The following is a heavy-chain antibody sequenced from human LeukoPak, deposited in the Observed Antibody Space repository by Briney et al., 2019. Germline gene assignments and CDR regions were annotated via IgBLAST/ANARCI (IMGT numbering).Heavy chain of an antibody. V-gene: IGHV4-4*07. D-gene: IGHD1-26*01. Sequence: SETLSLTCTVSGGSISSYKWSWIRQPAGKGLEWIGRIYSSVTTNYNPSLKSRVTMSVDTSKNQFSLKLTFVTAADTAVYYCVRGIVGVTAPDYWGQGALVIVSS. CDR1: GGSISSYK. CDR2: IYSSVTT. J-gene: IGHJ4*02. CDR3: VRGIVGVTAPDY.